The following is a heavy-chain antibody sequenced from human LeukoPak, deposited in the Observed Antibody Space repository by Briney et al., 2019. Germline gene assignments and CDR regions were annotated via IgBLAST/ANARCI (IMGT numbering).Heavy chain of an antibody. CDR3: ASAREYCGSAECYEYFQH. Sequence: PGGCLRLSCAAPGFTVGTNSMSWVRQSPGKGLEWVSVIFSGGSTYYADSVNGRFTISRDNSRNTLFLQMNSLRAEDTALYYCASAREYCGSAECYEYFQHWGQGTLVTVSS. J-gene: IGHJ1*01. CDR2: IFSGGST. D-gene: IGHD2-21*01. V-gene: IGHV3-53*01. CDR1: GFTVGTNS.